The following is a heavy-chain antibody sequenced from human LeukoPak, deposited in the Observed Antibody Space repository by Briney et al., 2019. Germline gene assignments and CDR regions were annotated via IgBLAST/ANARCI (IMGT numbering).Heavy chain of an antibody. CDR1: GYTFTSYD. D-gene: IGHD2-2*02. CDR2: MNPNSGNT. CDR3: ARGPSYRPPMLGYCSSTSCYSYYYYGMDV. J-gene: IGHJ6*02. V-gene: IGHV1-8*01. Sequence: ASVKVSCKASGYTFTSYDINWVRQATGQGLEWMGWMNPNSGNTGYAQKFQGRVTMTTDTSTSTAYMELRSLRSDDTAVYYCARGPSYRPPMLGYCSSTSCYSYYYYGMDVWGQGTTVTVSS.